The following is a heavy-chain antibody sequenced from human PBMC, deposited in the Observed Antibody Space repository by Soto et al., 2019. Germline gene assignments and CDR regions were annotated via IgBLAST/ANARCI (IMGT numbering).Heavy chain of an antibody. V-gene: IGHV1-2*02. CDR2: INPNSGGT. Sequence: ASVKNSCKASGYTFAGYYMHWVRQAPGQGLEWMGWINPNSGGTNYAQKFQGRVTMTRDTSISTAYMELNRLRSDDTAVYYCARQYQLLYYDYGMDVWGQGTTVTVSS. CDR1: GYTFAGYY. J-gene: IGHJ6*02. D-gene: IGHD2-2*02. CDR3: ARQYQLLYYDYGMDV.